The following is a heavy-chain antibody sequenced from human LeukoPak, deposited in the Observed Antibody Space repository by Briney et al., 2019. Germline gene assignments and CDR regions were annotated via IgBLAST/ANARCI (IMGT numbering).Heavy chain of an antibody. CDR1: GGSISSGSYY. CDR3: ASSTINYDFWSGPTAPYYYYGMDV. V-gene: IGHV4-61*02. D-gene: IGHD3-3*01. J-gene: IGHJ6*02. CDR2: IYTSGST. Sequence: SQTLSLTCTVSGGSISSGSYYWSWIQQPAGKGLEWIGRIYTSGSTNYNPSLKSQVTISVDTSKNQCSLKLSAVTAADTAVYYCASSTINYDFWSGPTAPYYYYGMDVWGQGTTVTVSS.